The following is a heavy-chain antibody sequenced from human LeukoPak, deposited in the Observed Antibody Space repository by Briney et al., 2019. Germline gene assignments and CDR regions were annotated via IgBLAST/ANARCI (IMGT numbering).Heavy chain of an antibody. D-gene: IGHD6-19*01. V-gene: IGHV3-23*01. CDR3: AKARSVWAWFDP. CDR2: ISKSGGGT. CDR1: GFTFSSYV. J-gene: IGHJ5*02. Sequence: GGSLRLSCAASGFTFSSYVMSCVRQAPGKGLEWVSTISKSGGGTYYADSVKGRFTISRDNSKSTLYLQMNSLRAEDTAVFYCAKARSVWAWFDPWGQGTLVTVSS.